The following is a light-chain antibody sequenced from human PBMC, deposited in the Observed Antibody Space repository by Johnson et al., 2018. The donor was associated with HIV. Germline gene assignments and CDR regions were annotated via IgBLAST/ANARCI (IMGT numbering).Light chain of an antibody. CDR2: DNN. Sequence: QLVLTQPPSVSAAPGQKVTISCSGSSSNIGNNYVSWYQQLPGTAPKLLIYDNNKRPSGIPDRFSGSKSGTSAALGITGLQTGDEADYYCATWDRSLSVYVFGTGTKVTVL. CDR1: SSNIGNNY. CDR3: ATWDRSLSVYV. J-gene: IGLJ1*01. V-gene: IGLV1-51*01.